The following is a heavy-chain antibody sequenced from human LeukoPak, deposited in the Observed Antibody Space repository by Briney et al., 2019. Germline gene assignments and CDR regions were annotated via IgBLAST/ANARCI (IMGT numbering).Heavy chain of an antibody. Sequence: GGSLRLSCAASGFTFSSYAMSWVRQAPGKVLEWVSAISWSGGSTYYADSVKGRFTISRDNSKNTLYLKMHSLRAEDTAVHYCAKVRDGYSYAPNWFDPWGQGTLVTVSS. V-gene: IGHV3-23*01. J-gene: IGHJ5*02. CDR3: AKVRDGYSYAPNWFDP. CDR1: GFTFSSYA. D-gene: IGHD5-18*01. CDR2: ISWSGGST.